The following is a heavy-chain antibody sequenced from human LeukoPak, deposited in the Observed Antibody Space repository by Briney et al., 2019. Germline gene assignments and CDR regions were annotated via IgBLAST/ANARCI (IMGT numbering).Heavy chain of an antibody. V-gene: IGHV4-34*01. Sequence: SETLSLTCAVYGESVSGYYWNWIRQPPGKGLEWIGEINHSGSTNYNPSLKSRVTISVDTSKNQFSLKLRSVTAADTAVYYCARRVRSNCLDYWAQGTLVTVSS. CDR2: INHSGST. D-gene: IGHD6-13*01. CDR3: ARRVRSNCLDY. J-gene: IGHJ4*02. CDR1: GESVSGYY.